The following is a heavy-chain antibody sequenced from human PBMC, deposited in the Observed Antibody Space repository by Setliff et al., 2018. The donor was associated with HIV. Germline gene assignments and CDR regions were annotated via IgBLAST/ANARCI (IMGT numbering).Heavy chain of an antibody. J-gene: IGHJ4*02. Sequence: SETLSLTCGVSGGSISSSNWWSWVRQSPGKGLEWIGEIYQSGSTNYSPSLKSRVTISVDTSKNQFSPKLTSVTAADTAVYYCARVVGLSALVYWGQGTLVTVSS. CDR2: IYQSGST. V-gene: IGHV4-4*02. D-gene: IGHD2-21*01. CDR1: GGSISSSNW. CDR3: ARVVGLSALVY.